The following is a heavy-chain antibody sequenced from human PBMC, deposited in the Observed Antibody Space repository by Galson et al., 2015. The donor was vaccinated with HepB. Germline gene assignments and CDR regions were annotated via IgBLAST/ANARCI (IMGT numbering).Heavy chain of an antibody. J-gene: IGHJ4*02. Sequence: SLRLSCAASGFTFSRYAMSWVRQAPGKGLEWVSAISGSGGSTYYANSVKGRFTISRDNSKNTLYLQMNSLRAEDTAVYYCAKDLGFGRLFYYFDYWGQGTLVTVSS. CDR2: ISGSGGST. D-gene: IGHD3-10*01. CDR3: AKDLGFGRLFYYFDY. V-gene: IGHV3-23*01. CDR1: GFTFSRYA.